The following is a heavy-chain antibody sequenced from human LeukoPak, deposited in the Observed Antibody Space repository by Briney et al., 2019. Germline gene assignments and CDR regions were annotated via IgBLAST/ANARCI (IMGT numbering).Heavy chain of an antibody. CDR1: GGTFSSYG. V-gene: IGHV1-69*05. J-gene: IGHJ6*03. CDR3: ARVGSARYYYYMDV. CDR2: IITFFGAP. Sequence: SVKVSCKSSGGTFSSYGITWVRQAPGQGLECMGGIITFFGAPNYAQKFQGRFTITTEGTTSTAYMELSSLRSDHTAVYYFARVGSARYYYYMDVRGKGTTVTVSS. D-gene: IGHD3-10*01.